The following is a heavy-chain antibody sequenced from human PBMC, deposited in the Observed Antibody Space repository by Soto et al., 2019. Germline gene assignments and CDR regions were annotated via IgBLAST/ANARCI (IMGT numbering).Heavy chain of an antibody. Sequence: QVQLVESGGGLVKPGGSLRLSCAATGFTFSEYYMSWIRQAPGKSLELVSYISGSGGTTYYGDSVRGRFTISRDNAKNSLSLQMNGLRGEDTAVYFCVRDYMTTITSRYFDYWGQGTLVTVSS. CDR2: ISGSGGTT. CDR1: GFTFSEYY. J-gene: IGHJ4*02. CDR3: VRDYMTTITSRYFDY. D-gene: IGHD4-4*01. V-gene: IGHV3-11*01.